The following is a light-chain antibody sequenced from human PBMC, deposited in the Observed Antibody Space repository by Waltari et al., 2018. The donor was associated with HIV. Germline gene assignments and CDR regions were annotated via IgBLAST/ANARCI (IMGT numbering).Light chain of an antibody. Sequence: QSILTQPPSTSGTPGQRVTISCSGSGSNIGSNSVSWYQLLLGTAKLIIYRNNQRPSGVPDRFSGSKSATSASLAIGGLRSEDEADYYCAAWDDSLSGPVFGGGTKLTVL. CDR1: GSNIGSNS. J-gene: IGLJ3*02. V-gene: IGLV1-47*01. CDR2: RNN. CDR3: AAWDDSLSGPV.